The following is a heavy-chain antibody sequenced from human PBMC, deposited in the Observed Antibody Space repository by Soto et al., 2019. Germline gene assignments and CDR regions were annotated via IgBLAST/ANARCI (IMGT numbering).Heavy chain of an antibody. CDR2: ISYDGSNK. V-gene: IGHV3-30-3*01. Sequence: QVQLVESGGGVVQPGRSLRLSCAASGFTFSSYAMHWVRQAPGKGLECVAVISYDGSNKYYADSVKGRFTISRDNSKNTLYLQMNSLRAEDTAVYYCARSRPGLPPDYWGQGTLVTVSS. CDR3: ARSRPGLPPDY. J-gene: IGHJ4*02. CDR1: GFTFSSYA.